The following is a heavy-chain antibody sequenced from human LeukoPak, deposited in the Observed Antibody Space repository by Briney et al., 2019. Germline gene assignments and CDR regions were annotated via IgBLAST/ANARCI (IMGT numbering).Heavy chain of an antibody. J-gene: IGHJ4*02. CDR3: ARLPSGDY. CDR2: IYSGGST. Sequence: GGSLRLSCAASSFTVSSGYMTWVRQAPGKGLEWVSIIYSGGSTYYADSVKGRFTISRDISKNTLYLQMNSLRAEDTAVYYCARLPSGDYWGQGTLVTVSS. D-gene: IGHD3-10*01. CDR1: SFTVSSGY. V-gene: IGHV3-66*04.